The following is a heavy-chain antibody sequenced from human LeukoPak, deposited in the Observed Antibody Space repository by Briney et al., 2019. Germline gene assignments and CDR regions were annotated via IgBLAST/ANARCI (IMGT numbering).Heavy chain of an antibody. D-gene: IGHD3-3*01. J-gene: IGHJ4*02. Sequence: SETLSLTCTVSGGSISSSSYYWGWIRQPPGKGLEWIGSIYYSGSTYYNPSLKSRVTISVDTSKNQFSLKLSSVTAADTAVYYCARITYYDFWSGYYFDYWGQGTLVTVSP. CDR1: GGSISSSSYY. V-gene: IGHV4-39*07. CDR3: ARITYYDFWSGYYFDY. CDR2: IYYSGST.